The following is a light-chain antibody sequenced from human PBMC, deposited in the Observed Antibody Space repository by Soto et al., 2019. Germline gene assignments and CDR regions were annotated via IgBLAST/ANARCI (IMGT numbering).Light chain of an antibody. CDR2: VNTEGAH. V-gene: IGLV4-69*01. Sequence: QLVLTQSPSASASLGASVKLTCILSSGHSRYDIARHQQQPGKGPRFLMKVNTEGAHRKGDGMPDRFSGSSSGAERYLIISRLQSEDEADYYCQTWGTGIVVFGGGTKLTVL. CDR3: QTWGTGIVV. CDR1: SGHSRYD. J-gene: IGLJ2*01.